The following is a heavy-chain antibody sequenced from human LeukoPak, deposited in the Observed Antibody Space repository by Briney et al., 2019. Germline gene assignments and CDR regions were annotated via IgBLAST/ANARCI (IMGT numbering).Heavy chain of an antibody. CDR2: ISAYTGNT. CDR3: ARDLDDILTAYKPITYYFDY. CDR1: GYTFTNYG. D-gene: IGHD3-9*01. J-gene: IGHJ4*02. V-gene: IGHV1-18*01. Sequence: ASVKVSCKASGYTFTNYGISWVRQAPGQGLEWMGWISAYTGNTKYAQKFQGRVTMTAETSTRTAYMELRSLRTDDTAVYYCARDLDDILTAYKPITYYFDYWGQGTLVTVSS.